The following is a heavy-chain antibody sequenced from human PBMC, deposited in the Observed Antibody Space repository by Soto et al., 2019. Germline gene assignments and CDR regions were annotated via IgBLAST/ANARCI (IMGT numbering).Heavy chain of an antibody. D-gene: IGHD5-18*01. CDR2: IDYSGST. V-gene: IGHV4-59*01. Sequence: GKGMEWSGNIDYSGSTNSNPSLKSRVTIPVDTSKKQFSLKLRSVTGADTAVYYCESMRTYGYWYFAYWGQGTLVTVSS. J-gene: IGHJ4*02. CDR3: ESMRTYGYWYFAY.